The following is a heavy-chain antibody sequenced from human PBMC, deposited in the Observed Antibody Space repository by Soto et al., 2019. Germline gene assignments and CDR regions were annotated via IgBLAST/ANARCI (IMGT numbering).Heavy chain of an antibody. CDR3: ARKDKSGYFNWFDP. V-gene: IGHV5-51*01. Sequence: LKISCRASGYTFTSYCIAWGRQMPGKGLELMGIIFPSDSDTRYSPSFQGQVTISADRSTSTVFLQWASLKASDNAVYFCARKDKSGYFNWFDPWGQGTLVTVSS. CDR1: GYTFTSYC. J-gene: IGHJ5*02. CDR2: IFPSDSDT. D-gene: IGHD3-22*01.